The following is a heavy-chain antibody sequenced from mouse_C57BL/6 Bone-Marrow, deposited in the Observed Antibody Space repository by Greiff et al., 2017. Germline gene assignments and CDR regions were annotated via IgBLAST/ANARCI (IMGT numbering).Heavy chain of an antibody. D-gene: IGHD2-3*01. V-gene: IGHV1-55*01. CDR3: ARWDGYYVGFAY. CDR1: GYTFTSYW. J-gene: IGHJ3*01. CDR2: IYPGSGST. Sequence: QVQLKESGAELVKPGASVKMSCKASGYTFTSYWITWVKQRPGQGLEWIGDIYPGSGSTNYNEKFKSKATLTVDTSSSTAYMQLSSLTSEDSAVYYCARWDGYYVGFAYWGQGTLVTVSA.